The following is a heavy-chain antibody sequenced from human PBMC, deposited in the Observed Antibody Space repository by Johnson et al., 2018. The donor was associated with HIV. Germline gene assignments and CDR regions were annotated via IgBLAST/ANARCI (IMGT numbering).Heavy chain of an antibody. J-gene: IGHJ3*02. D-gene: IGHD3-22*01. CDR2: ISGDGSSS. Sequence: VQLVESGGGVVRPGGSLRLSCAASGFTFDDCGMNWVRQVPGKGLMWVSRISGDGSSSSYADSVKGRFTISRDNAKNSLYLQMNSLRPEDTAVYYCAKGDHYDRRDPAGVCGRTGDAFDIWGQGTTVTVFS. V-gene: IGHV3-20*04. CDR3: AKGDHYDRRDPAGVCGRTGDAFDI. CDR1: GFTFDDCG.